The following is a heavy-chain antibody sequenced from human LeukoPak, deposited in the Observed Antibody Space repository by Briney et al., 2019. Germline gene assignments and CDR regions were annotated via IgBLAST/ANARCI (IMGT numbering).Heavy chain of an antibody. CDR1: GFTFSSYD. J-gene: IGHJ5*02. CDR3: ARDLDWFDP. Sequence: PGGSLRLSCAASGFTFSSYDMHWVRQAPGKGLEWVAVIWYDGSNKYYADSVKGRFTISRDNSKNTLYLQMNSLRAEDTAVYYCARDLDWFDPWGQGTLVTVSS. CDR2: IWYDGSNK. V-gene: IGHV3-33*01.